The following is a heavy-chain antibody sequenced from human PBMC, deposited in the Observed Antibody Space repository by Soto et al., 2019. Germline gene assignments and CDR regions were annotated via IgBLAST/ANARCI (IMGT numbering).Heavy chain of an antibody. CDR2: IIPIFGTA. CDR3: ANGRVTYVGVGYYYYYGMDV. CDR1: GGTFSSYA. V-gene: IGHV1-69*06. J-gene: IGHJ6*02. Sequence: QVQLVQSGAEVKKPGSSMKVSCKASGGTFSSYAISWVRQAPGQGLEWMGGIIPIFGTANYAQKFQGRVTITADKSTSTAYMELSSLRSEDTAVYYCANGRVTYVGVGYYYYYGMDVWGQGTTVTVSS. D-gene: IGHD2-21*02.